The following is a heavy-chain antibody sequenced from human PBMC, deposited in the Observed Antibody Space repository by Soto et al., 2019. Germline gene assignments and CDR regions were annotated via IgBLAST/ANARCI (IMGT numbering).Heavy chain of an antibody. CDR1: GYSFTKYH. CDR2: INPGSGVT. Sequence: ASVKVSCKASGYSFTKYHMHWVRQAPGQGLEWMGWINPGSGVTNQAQKFQGRVTMTSDTSITTTYMELNSLTSDDTAVYYCARVAGHKNARFDTWGQGALVTVSS. CDR3: ARVAGHKNARFDT. D-gene: IGHD1-1*01. J-gene: IGHJ4*02. V-gene: IGHV1-2*02.